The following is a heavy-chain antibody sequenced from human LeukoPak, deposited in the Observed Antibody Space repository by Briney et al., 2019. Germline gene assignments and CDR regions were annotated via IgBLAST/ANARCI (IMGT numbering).Heavy chain of an antibody. J-gene: IGHJ4*02. Sequence: PSETLSLTCAVSGGSISSSNWWSWVRQPPGKGLEWIGYIYYSGGTNYNPSLKSRVTISVDTSKNQFSLKLSSVTAADTAVYYCARGGRQQWLDGGGFDYWGQGTLVTVSS. V-gene: IGHV4-4*02. D-gene: IGHD6-19*01. CDR3: ARGGRQQWLDGGGFDY. CDR1: GGSISSSNW. CDR2: IYYSGGT.